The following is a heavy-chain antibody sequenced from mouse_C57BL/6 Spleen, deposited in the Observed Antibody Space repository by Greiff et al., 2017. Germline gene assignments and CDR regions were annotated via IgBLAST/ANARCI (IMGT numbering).Heavy chain of an antibody. V-gene: IGHV5-16*01. Sequence: DVKLVESEGGLVQPGSSMKLSCTASGFTFSDYYMAWVRQVPEKGLEWVANINYDGSSTSYLDSLKSRFIISRDNAKNILYLQMSSLKSDDTATYYCARDGGYQGYFDVWGTGTTVTVSS. J-gene: IGHJ1*03. CDR1: GFTFSDYY. CDR3: ARDGGYQGYFDV. CDR2: INYDGSST. D-gene: IGHD2-2*01.